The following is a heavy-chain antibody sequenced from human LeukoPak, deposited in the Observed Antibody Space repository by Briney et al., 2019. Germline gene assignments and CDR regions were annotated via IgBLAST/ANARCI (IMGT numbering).Heavy chain of an antibody. Sequence: GGSLRLSCTASGFSFSGHWMHWARQLPGKGLVWVSRISPSGSTKNYADSVKGRFTVSRDNAKKTLYLQVNNMRAEDTAVYYCARGPNSNWSGLDFWGQGNLLTVSS. CDR3: ARGPNSNWSGLDF. V-gene: IGHV3-74*01. CDR1: GFSFSGHW. D-gene: IGHD6-6*01. CDR2: ISPSGSTK. J-gene: IGHJ4*01.